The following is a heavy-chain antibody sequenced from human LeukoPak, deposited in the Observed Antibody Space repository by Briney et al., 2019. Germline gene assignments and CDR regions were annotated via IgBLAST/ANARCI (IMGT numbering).Heavy chain of an antibody. CDR3: ARWPRGYCSGGSCEEY. CDR2: INPNSGGT. D-gene: IGHD2-15*01. Sequence: ASVKVSCKASGYTFTGYYMHWVRQAPGQGLEWMGRINPNSGGTNYAQKFQGRVTMTRDTSISTAYMELSRLRSDDTAVYYCARWPRGYCSGGSCEEYWGQGTLVTVYS. CDR1: GYTFTGYY. V-gene: IGHV1-2*06. J-gene: IGHJ4*02.